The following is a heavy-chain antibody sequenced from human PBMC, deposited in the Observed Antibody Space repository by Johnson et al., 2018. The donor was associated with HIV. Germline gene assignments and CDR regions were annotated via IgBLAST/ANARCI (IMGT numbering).Heavy chain of an antibody. CDR1: GFTFSIYG. CDR3: ATAAAGLDAFDV. J-gene: IGHJ3*01. V-gene: IGHV3-30*03. Sequence: QVQLVESGGGVVQPGRSLRLSCAASGFTFSIYGMHWVRQAPGKGLEWVAFISYDGSNKYYADSVKGRFTISRDNSKNTLYLQMNSLRPEDTAVYYCATAAAGLDAFDVWGQGTMVTVSS. D-gene: IGHD6-13*01. CDR2: ISYDGSNK.